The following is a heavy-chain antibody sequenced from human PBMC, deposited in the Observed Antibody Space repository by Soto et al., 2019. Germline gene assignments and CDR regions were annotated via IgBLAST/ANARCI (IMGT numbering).Heavy chain of an antibody. D-gene: IGHD6-13*01. CDR3: ASDSSPYYGMDV. CDR2: IYHSGST. J-gene: IGHJ6*02. V-gene: IGHV4-30-2*01. CDR1: GGSISSGGYS. Sequence: SETLSLTCAVSGGSISSGGYSWSWIRQPPGKGLEWIGYIYHSGSTYYNPSLKSRVTISVDRSKNQFSLKLSSVTAADTAVYYCASDSSPYYGMDVWGQGTTVTRLL.